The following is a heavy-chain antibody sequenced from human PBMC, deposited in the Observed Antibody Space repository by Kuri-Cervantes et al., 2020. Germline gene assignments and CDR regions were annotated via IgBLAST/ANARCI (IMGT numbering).Heavy chain of an antibody. D-gene: IGHD5-18*01. CDR2: IGANGGYT. CDR3: AKEGYSYGTGAFDI. CDR1: GFSFNSHA. J-gene: IGHJ3*02. V-gene: IGHV3-23*01. Sequence: GGSLRLSCIASGFSFNSHAMAWVRQAPGKGLEWVSAIGANGGYTYYADSVKGRFTVSRDNSKNTLYLQMNSLRAEDTAVYYCAKEGYSYGTGAFDIWGQGTMVTVSS.